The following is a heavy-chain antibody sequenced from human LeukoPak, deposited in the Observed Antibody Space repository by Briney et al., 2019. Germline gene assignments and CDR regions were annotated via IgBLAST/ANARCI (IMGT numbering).Heavy chain of an antibody. CDR1: GGSISSYY. D-gene: IGHD7-27*01. V-gene: IGHV4-59*01. J-gene: IGHJ6*03. Sequence: SETLSLTCTVSGGSISSYYWSWIRQPPGKGLEWIGYIDYSGSTNYNPSLKSRVTISVDTSKNQFSLKLSSVTAADTAFYYCARVGNNYYYYYMDVWGKGTTVTISS. CDR3: ARVGNNYYYYYMDV. CDR2: IDYSGST.